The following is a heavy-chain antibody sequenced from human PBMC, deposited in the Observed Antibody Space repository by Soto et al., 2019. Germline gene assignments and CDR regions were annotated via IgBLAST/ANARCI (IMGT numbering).Heavy chain of an antibody. Sequence: PGGSLRLSCAASGFTFSSYGMHWVRQAPGKGLEWVAVISYDGSNKYYADSVKGRFTISRDNSKNTLYLQMNSLRAEDAAVYYCAKESVAPIGPFDYRGQGTLVTVSS. CDR1: GFTFSSYG. V-gene: IGHV3-30*18. CDR2: ISYDGSNK. CDR3: AKESVAPIGPFDY. J-gene: IGHJ4*02. D-gene: IGHD2-15*01.